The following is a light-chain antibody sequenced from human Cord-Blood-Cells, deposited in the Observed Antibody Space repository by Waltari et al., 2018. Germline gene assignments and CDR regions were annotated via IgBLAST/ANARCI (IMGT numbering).Light chain of an antibody. Sequence: QSALTQPASVSGSPGQPIPISCTVTSSHLRGHNYVPWYQQNPGKAPKLMIYDVSKRPSGVSNRFSGSKSGNTASLTISGLQAEDEADYYCSSYTSSSTWVFGGGTKLTVL. CDR1: SSHLRGHNY. V-gene: IGLV2-14*01. CDR2: DVS. CDR3: SSYTSSSTWV. J-gene: IGLJ3*02.